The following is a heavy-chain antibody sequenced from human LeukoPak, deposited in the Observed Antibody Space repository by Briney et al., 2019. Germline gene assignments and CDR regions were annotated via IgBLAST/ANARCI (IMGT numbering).Heavy chain of an antibody. J-gene: IGHJ5*02. CDR1: GYSIRSGYY. V-gene: IGHV4-38-2*02. CDR2: IYHNGNT. CDR3: ARHGGSGSYYNWFDP. D-gene: IGHD3-10*01. Sequence: SETLSLTCTVSGYSIRSGYYWGWIRQPPGKGLEWVGNIYHNGNTYYNPSLKSRVTISVDTSKNQFSLKLSSVTAADTAVYYCARHGGSGSYYNWFDPWGQGTLVTVSS.